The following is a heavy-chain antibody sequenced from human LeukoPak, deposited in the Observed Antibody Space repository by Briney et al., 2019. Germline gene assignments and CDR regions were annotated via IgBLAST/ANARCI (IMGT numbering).Heavy chain of an antibody. V-gene: IGHV4-4*07. J-gene: IGHJ5*02. D-gene: IGHD1-1*01. Sequence: PSETLSPTRSVPGGSISSYYWSWIRQPAGKGLEWIGRIYTSGTTNYNPSLKSRVTMSVDTSKNQFSLKLSSVTAADTAVYYCARVSTLTALDPWGQGTLVTVSS. CDR2: IYTSGTT. CDR1: GGSISSYY. CDR3: ARVSTLTALDP.